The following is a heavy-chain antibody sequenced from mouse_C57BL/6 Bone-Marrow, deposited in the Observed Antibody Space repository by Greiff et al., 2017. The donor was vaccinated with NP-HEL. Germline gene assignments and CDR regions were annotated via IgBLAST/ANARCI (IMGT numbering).Heavy chain of an antibody. CDR2: IRNKANNHAT. CDR3: TRLGGNDYEVSRAY. D-gene: IGHD2-4*01. J-gene: IGHJ3*01. Sequence: EVKLEESGGGLVQPGGSMKLSCAASGFTFSDAWMDWVRQSPEKGLEWVAEIRNKANNHATYYAESVKGRFTISRDDSKSSVYLQMNSLRAEDTGIYYCTRLGGNDYEVSRAYWGQGTLVTVSA. CDR1: GFTFSDAW. V-gene: IGHV6-6*01.